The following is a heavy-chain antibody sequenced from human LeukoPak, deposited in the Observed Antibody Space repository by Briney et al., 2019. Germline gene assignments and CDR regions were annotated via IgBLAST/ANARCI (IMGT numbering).Heavy chain of an antibody. D-gene: IGHD3-22*01. J-gene: IGHJ4*02. V-gene: IGHV3-23*01. CDR1: GFTFNNYA. Sequence: GGSLRLSCAASGFTFNNYAMSWVRQAPGKGLEWVSGISGSGGSTYYADSVKGRFTISRDNYQNTLVLQMNSLRADVTAVYYCAKDSASKKSSGYYSWGQGALVTVSS. CDR2: ISGSGGST. CDR3: AKDSASKKSSGYYS.